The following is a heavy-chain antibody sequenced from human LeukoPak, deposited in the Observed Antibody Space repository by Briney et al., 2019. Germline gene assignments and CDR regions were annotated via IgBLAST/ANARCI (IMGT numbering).Heavy chain of an antibody. V-gene: IGHV4-4*07. Sequence: PSETLSLTCTVSGGSISSYYWSWIRQPAGKGLEWIGRIYTSVSTNYNPSLKSRVTMSVDTSKNQFSLKLSSVTAADTAVYYCAVGVSSGYYYSIDYWGQGTLVTVSS. J-gene: IGHJ4*02. CDR1: GGSISSYY. CDR3: AVGVSSGYYYSIDY. CDR2: IYTSVST. D-gene: IGHD3-22*01.